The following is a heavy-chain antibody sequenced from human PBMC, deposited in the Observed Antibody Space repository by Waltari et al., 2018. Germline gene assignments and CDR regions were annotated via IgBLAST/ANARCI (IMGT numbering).Heavy chain of an antibody. CDR1: GGTFSSYT. D-gene: IGHD3-9*01. Sequence: QVQLVQSGAEVKKPGSSVKVCCKASGGTFSSYTIRWVRQAPGQGLEWMGRIIPILGIANYAQKFQGRVTITADKSTSTAYMELSSLRSEDTAVYYCARVRSGYDITNWFDPWGQGTLVTVSS. V-gene: IGHV1-69*02. CDR2: IIPILGIA. J-gene: IGHJ5*02. CDR3: ARVRSGYDITNWFDP.